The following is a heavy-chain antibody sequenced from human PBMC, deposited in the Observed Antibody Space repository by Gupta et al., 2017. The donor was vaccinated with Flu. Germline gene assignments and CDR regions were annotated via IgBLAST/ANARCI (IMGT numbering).Heavy chain of an antibody. Sequence: WIRQPPGKGLEWIVTISYSGNTYYNPSLKSRVTISVDTSKNQFSLRLSSVTAADRALYYCAGQAANTDYADYWGQGTLVTVSS. D-gene: IGHD6-25*01. CDR2: ISYSGNT. V-gene: IGHV4-39*01. CDR3: AGQAANTDYADY. J-gene: IGHJ4*02.